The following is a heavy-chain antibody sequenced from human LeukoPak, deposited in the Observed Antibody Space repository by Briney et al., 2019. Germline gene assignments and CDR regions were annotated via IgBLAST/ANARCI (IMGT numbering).Heavy chain of an antibody. Sequence: ASVKVSCKASGYTFTGYYMHWVRQAPGQGLEWMGWINPNSGGTNYAQKFQGRVTMTRDTPISTAYMEVSRLRSDDTAVYYCAREGYCSGGSCISPSFQHWGQGTLVTVSS. V-gene: IGHV1-2*02. D-gene: IGHD2-15*01. J-gene: IGHJ1*01. CDR2: INPNSGGT. CDR3: AREGYCSGGSCISPSFQH. CDR1: GYTFTGYY.